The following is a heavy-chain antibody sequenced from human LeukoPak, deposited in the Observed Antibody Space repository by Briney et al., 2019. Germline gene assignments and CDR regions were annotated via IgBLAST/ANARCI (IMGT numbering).Heavy chain of an antibody. CDR1: GVSFSGYY. D-gene: IGHD2-15*01. V-gene: IGHV4-34*01. J-gene: IGHJ6*03. CDR2: INHNGNT. CDR3: ARQSHCSGGSCYSDYYYMDV. Sequence: SETLSLTCTVYGVSFSGYYWSWIRQPPGKGLEWIGEINHNGNTNYNPSLKSRVTISVDTSKNQFSLKVSSVTAADSAVYYCARQSHCSGGSCYSDYYYMDVWGKGTTVTVSS.